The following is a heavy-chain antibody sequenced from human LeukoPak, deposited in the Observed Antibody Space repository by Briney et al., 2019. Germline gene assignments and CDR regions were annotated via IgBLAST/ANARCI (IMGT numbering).Heavy chain of an antibody. CDR1: GGSFSGYY. D-gene: IGHD6-6*01. Sequence: SETLSLTCAVYGGSFSGYYWSWIRQPPGKGLEWIGEINHSGSTNYNPSLKSRVTISVDTSKNQFSLKLSSVTAADTAVYYCARVGFKGLFESSSSERGFDYWGQGTLVTVSS. J-gene: IGHJ4*02. V-gene: IGHV4-34*01. CDR3: ARVGFKGLFESSSSERGFDY. CDR2: INHSGST.